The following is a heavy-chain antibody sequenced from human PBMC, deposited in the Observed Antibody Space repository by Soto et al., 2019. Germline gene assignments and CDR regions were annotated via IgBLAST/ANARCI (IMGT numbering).Heavy chain of an antibody. Sequence: QVQLVQSGAEVKKPGSSLKVSCKASGGTFISHAISWLRQAPGQGLEWVGGIIPIFGTTNYAQKFQGIVTLTADKSTSTVYMELSSLRSDDTAVYYCARESGNYFDDWGQGTLVTVSS. CDR2: IIPIFGTT. CDR1: GGTFISHA. D-gene: IGHD3-10*01. V-gene: IGHV1-69*06. J-gene: IGHJ4*02. CDR3: ARESGNYFDD.